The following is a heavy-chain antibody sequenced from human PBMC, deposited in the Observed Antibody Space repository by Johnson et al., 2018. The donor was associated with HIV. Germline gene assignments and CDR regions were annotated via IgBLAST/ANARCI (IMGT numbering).Heavy chain of an antibody. V-gene: IGHV3-30*02. J-gene: IGHJ3*02. CDR3: ARYGISFVGATTVKWAFDI. D-gene: IGHD1-26*01. CDR2: IRYDGSDK. Sequence: QVQLVESGGGLVQPGGSLRLSYAASGFTFSSYGMHWVRQAPGKGLEWVAFIRYDGSDKYYVDSVKGRFTISRDNAQNSLYLQMNSLRAEDTAVYYCARYGISFVGATTVKWAFDIWGQGTMVTVSS. CDR1: GFTFSSYG.